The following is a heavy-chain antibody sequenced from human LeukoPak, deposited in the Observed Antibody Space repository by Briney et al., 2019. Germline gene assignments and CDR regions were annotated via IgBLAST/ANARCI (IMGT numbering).Heavy chain of an antibody. V-gene: IGHV3-74*01. Sequence: PGGSLRLSCAASGFTFSSYEMNWVRQAPGKGLVWVSRIYIEGSTTSYADSVKGRFTISRDNAKNTLYLQMNSLRVEDTAVYYCARGEYAFDYWGQGTLVTVSS. D-gene: IGHD2-2*01. J-gene: IGHJ4*02. CDR2: IYIEGSTT. CDR3: ARGEYAFDY. CDR1: GFTFSSYE.